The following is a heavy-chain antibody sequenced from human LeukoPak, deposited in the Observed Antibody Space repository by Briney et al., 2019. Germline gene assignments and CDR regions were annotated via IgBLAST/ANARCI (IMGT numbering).Heavy chain of an antibody. Sequence: ASVKVSCKASGGTFSSYAISWVRQAPGQGLEWMGGIIPIFGTANYAQKFQGRVTITADKSTSTAYMELSSLRSEDTAVYYCAQTYYYDSSGQIRFDYWGQGTLVTVSS. CDR1: GGTFSSYA. J-gene: IGHJ4*02. V-gene: IGHV1-69*06. D-gene: IGHD3-22*01. CDR2: IIPIFGTA. CDR3: AQTYYYDSSGQIRFDY.